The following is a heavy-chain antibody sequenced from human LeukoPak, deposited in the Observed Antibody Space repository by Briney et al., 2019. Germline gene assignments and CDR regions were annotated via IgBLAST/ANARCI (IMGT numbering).Heavy chain of an antibody. CDR3: AKEGMTTVTKSSAFDI. Sequence: PGGSLRLSCAASGFAFSNAWMSWVRQAPGKGPEWVAFIRYDGSNKYYADSVKGRFTISRDNSKNTLYLQMNSLRAEDTAVYYCAKEGMTTVTKSSAFDIWGQGTMVTVSS. D-gene: IGHD4-17*01. CDR2: IRYDGSNK. V-gene: IGHV3-30*02. J-gene: IGHJ3*02. CDR1: GFAFSNAW.